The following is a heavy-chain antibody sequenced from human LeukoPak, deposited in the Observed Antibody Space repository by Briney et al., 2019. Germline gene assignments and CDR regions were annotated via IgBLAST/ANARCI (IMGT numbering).Heavy chain of an antibody. CDR2: IWYDGSNK. J-gene: IGHJ4*02. Sequence: KGLEGXXVIWYDGSNKYYADSVKGRFTISRDNSKNTLYLQMNSLRAEDTAVYYCARDMVGYSYGYPDYWGQGTLVTVSS. D-gene: IGHD5-18*01. V-gene: IGHV3-33*01. CDR3: ARDMVGYSYGYPDY.